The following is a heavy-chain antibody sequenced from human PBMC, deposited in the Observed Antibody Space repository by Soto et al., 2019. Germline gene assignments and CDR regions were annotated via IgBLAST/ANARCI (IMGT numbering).Heavy chain of an antibody. D-gene: IGHD6-13*01. V-gene: IGHV3-30*18. J-gene: IGHJ6*02. CDR3: AKDPSGGRQHYYYGMDV. Sequence: QVQLVESGGGVVQPGRSLRLSCAASGFTFSSYGMHWVRQAPGKGLEWVAVISYDGSNKYYADSVKGRFTISRDNSKNMLYLQMNSLRAEDTAVYYCAKDPSGGRQHYYYGMDVWGQGTTVTVSS. CDR2: ISYDGSNK. CDR1: GFTFSSYG.